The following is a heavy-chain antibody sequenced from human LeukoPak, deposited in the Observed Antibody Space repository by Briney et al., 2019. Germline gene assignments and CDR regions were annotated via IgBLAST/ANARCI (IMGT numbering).Heavy chain of an antibody. V-gene: IGHV4-30-4*01. CDR1: GGSIRSGDYC. CDR3: ARDKSGYYHDPYNWFDP. J-gene: IGHJ5*02. CDR2: IYYSGST. Sequence: SQTLSLTCTVSGGSIRSGDYCWSWIRQPPGEGLEWIGYIYYSGSTYYNPSLKSRVTISVDTSKNQFSLKLTSVTAADTAVYYCARDKSGYYHDPYNWFDPWGQGTLVTVSS. D-gene: IGHD3-3*01.